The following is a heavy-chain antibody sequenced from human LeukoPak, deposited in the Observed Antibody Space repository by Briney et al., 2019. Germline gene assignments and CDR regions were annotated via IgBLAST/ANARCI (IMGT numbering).Heavy chain of an antibody. D-gene: IGHD4-17*01. CDR1: GYMFTGYY. Sequence: ASVKVSCKASGYMFTGYYMHWVRQAPGQGLEWMGWINPNSRVTNYAQKFQGRVTMTRDTSISTAYMELSRLRSDDTAVYYCARAWGTTVTTFFDYWGQGTLVTVSS. V-gene: IGHV1-2*02. CDR3: ARAWGTTVTTFFDY. J-gene: IGHJ4*02. CDR2: INPNSRVT.